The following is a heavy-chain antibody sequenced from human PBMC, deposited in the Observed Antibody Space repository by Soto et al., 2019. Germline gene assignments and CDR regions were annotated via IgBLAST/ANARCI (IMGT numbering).Heavy chain of an antibody. Sequence: ASVKVSCKASGYTFTGYYMHWVRQAPGQGLEWMGWINPNSGGTNYAQKFQGRVTMTRDTSISTAYMELSRLRSDDTAVYYCARVMCRGYSYGPRSPEFPWGQGTLVTVSS. CDR1: GYTFTGYY. CDR3: ARVMCRGYSYGPRSPEFP. V-gene: IGHV1-2*02. D-gene: IGHD5-18*01. J-gene: IGHJ5*02. CDR2: INPNSGGT.